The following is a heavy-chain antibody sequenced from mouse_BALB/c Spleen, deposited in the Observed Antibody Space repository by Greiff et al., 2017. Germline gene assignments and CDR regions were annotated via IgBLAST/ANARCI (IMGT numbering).Heavy chain of an antibody. Sequence: QVQLKQSGPSLVQPSQSLSITCTVSGFSLTSYGVHWVRQSPGKGLEWLGVIWRGGSTDYNAAFMSRLSITKDNSKSQVFFKMNSLQADDTAIYYCAKPRLDDGVAMDYWGQGTSVTVSS. J-gene: IGHJ4*01. V-gene: IGHV2-5-1*01. CDR3: AKPRLDDGVAMDY. CDR2: IWRGGST. D-gene: IGHD1-2*01. CDR1: GFSLTSYG.